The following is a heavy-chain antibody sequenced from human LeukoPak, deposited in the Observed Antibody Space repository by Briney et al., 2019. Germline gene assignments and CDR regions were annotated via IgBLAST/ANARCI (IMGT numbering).Heavy chain of an antibody. CDR2: ISHSGGTT. V-gene: IGHV3-23*01. D-gene: IGHD3-22*01. Sequence: GGSLRLSCAASGFTFSSYAMSWVRQAPGKGPEWVSAISHSGGTTYYADSVKGRFTISRDNAKNSLYLQMNSLRAEDTAVYYCAKDQVRSYFDYWGQGTLVTVSS. CDR3: AKDQVRSYFDY. J-gene: IGHJ4*02. CDR1: GFTFSSYA.